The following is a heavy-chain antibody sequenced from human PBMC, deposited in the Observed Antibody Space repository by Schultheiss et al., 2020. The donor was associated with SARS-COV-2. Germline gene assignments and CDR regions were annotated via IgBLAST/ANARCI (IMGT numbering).Heavy chain of an antibody. V-gene: IGHV3-48*03. CDR1: GFTFSSYE. D-gene: IGHD3-3*01. J-gene: IGHJ6*02. CDR2: ISSSGSTI. CDR3: ARGDYDFWSGYYGYYYYYGMDV. Sequence: GGSLRLSCAASGFTFSSYEMNWVRQAPGKGLEWVSYISSSGSTIYYADSVKGRFTISRDNAKNSLYLQMNSLRAEDTAVYYCARGDYDFWSGYYGYYYYYGMDVWGQGTTVTVSS.